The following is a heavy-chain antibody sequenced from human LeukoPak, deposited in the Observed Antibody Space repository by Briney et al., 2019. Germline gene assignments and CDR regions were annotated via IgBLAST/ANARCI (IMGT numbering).Heavy chain of an antibody. V-gene: IGHV4-34*01. J-gene: IGHJ4*02. D-gene: IGHD2-15*01. Sequence: SETLSLTCAVYGGSFSGYYWSWIRQPPGKGLEWIGEINHRGSTNYNPSLKSRVTVSLDTSKNQFSLKLSSVTAADTAVYYCARAPEAALDWGQGTLVTVSS. CDR2: INHRGST. CDR3: ARAPEAALD. CDR1: GGSFSGYY.